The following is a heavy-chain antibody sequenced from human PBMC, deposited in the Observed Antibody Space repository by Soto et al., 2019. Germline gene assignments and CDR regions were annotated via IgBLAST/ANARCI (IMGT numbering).Heavy chain of an antibody. Sequence: EVQLLESGGGLVQPGGSLRLSCAASGFTFSSYAMSWVRQAPGKGLEWASAISGSGGSTYYADSVKGRFTISRDNSKNTLYLQMNSLRAEDTAVYYCAKGGGGSKLYWYFDLWGRGTLVTVSS. D-gene: IGHD1-26*01. CDR1: GFTFSSYA. V-gene: IGHV3-23*01. CDR3: AKGGGGSKLYWYFDL. CDR2: ISGSGGST. J-gene: IGHJ2*01.